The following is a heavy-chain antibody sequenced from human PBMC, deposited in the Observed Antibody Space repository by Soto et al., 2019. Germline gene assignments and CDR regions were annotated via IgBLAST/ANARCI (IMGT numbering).Heavy chain of an antibody. Sequence: GGSLRLSCAASGFTFSGYSFHWVRQAPGKGLEWVSRIKSDGINTTYADSVEGRFTISRDNARNTLYLEMSSLRADDTAVYYCAGEANSYFDIWSGFYGQFDYWGQGNMVTSPQ. CDR2: IKSDGINT. V-gene: IGHV3-74*01. CDR1: GFTFSGYS. J-gene: IGHJ4*02. CDR3: AGEANSYFDIWSGFYGQFDY. D-gene: IGHD3-3*01.